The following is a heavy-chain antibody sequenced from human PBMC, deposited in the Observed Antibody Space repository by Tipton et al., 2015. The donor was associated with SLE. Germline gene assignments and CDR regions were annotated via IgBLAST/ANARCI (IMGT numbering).Heavy chain of an antibody. CDR3: VRLRSKVLIDY. CDR2: IYYSGST. D-gene: IGHD2-8*01. Sequence: TLSLTCTVSGDSLRTYYWSWIRQPPGKGPEWIGTIYYSGSTYYYPPLKSRITISVDTSKNQFSLEVRSVTAADTAVYYCVRLRSKVLIDYWGQGTLVTVSS. J-gene: IGHJ4*02. CDR1: GDSLRTYY. V-gene: IGHV4-59*12.